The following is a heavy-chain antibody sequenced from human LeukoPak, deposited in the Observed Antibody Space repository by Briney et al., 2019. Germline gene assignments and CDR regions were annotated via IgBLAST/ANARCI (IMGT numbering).Heavy chain of an antibody. Sequence: SETLSLTCAVYGGSFSGYYWSWIRQPPGKGLEWIGEINHSGSTNYDPSLKSRVTISVDTSKNQFSLKLSSVTAADTAVYYCARMSPYSPERDYWGQGTLVTVSS. J-gene: IGHJ4*02. CDR2: INHSGST. D-gene: IGHD6-13*01. V-gene: IGHV4-34*01. CDR3: ARMSPYSPERDY. CDR1: GGSFSGYY.